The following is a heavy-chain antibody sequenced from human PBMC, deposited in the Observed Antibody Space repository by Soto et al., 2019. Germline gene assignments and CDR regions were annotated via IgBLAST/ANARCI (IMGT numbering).Heavy chain of an antibody. CDR3: SKFKYSTSVRYLQH. D-gene: IGHD6-6*01. CDR1: GYSFTSYW. V-gene: IGHV5-51*01. Sequence: PGESLKISCKGSGYSFTSYWIGWLRQMPGKGLEWMGIIYPGDSDTRYSPSFQGQVTISADKSISTAYLQWTSLKASDTAIYYCSKFKYSTSVRYLQHWGQGTPVTVS. J-gene: IGHJ1*01. CDR2: IYPGDSDT.